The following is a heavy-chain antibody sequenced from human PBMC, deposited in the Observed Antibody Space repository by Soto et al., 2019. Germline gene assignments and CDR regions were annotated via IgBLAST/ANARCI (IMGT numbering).Heavy chain of an antibody. V-gene: IGHV4-31*03. CDR1: GGSISSGGYY. CDR2: IYYSGTT. J-gene: IGHJ4*02. Sequence: PSETLSLTCSVSGGSISSGGYYWGWIRQHPGKGLEWIGYIYYSGTTYYNPSLESRVTISLDTSKNQFSLKLTSVTAADTAIYYCAREPWHDASAVDRPFDCWGQGALVTVSS. CDR3: AREPWHDASAVDRPFDC.